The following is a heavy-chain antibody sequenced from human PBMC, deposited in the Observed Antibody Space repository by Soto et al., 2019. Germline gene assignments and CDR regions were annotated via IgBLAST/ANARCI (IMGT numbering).Heavy chain of an antibody. V-gene: IGHV1-3*01. CDR1: GYTFTSYA. Sequence: ASVKVSCKASGYTFTSYAMHWVRQAPGQRLEWMGWINAGNGNTKYSQKFQGRFTITRDTSASTAYMELGSLRPEDTAVYYCARDRDPVTLCMDVWGQGTKVTVS. D-gene: IGHD4-4*01. J-gene: IGHJ6*02. CDR2: INAGNGNT. CDR3: ARDRDPVTLCMDV.